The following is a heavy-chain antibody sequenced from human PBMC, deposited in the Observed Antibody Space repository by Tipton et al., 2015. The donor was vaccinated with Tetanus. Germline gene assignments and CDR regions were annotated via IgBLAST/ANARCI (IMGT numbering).Heavy chain of an antibody. CDR1: GESFSGYY. Sequence: TLSLTCAVYGESFSGYYWSWIRQPPGKGLEWIGEINHSGSTNYNPSLKSRVTISVDTSKNQFSLKLSSVTAADTAVYYCARGHMGNYLAGKPKKRYNWFDPWGQGTLVTVSS. CDR2: INHSGST. V-gene: IGHV4-34*01. D-gene: IGHD4-11*01. J-gene: IGHJ5*02. CDR3: ARGHMGNYLAGKPKKRYNWFDP.